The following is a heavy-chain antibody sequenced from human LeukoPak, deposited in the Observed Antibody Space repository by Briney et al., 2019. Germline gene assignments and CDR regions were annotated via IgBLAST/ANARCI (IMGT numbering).Heavy chain of an antibody. CDR2: FSRSGPDT. J-gene: IGHJ4*02. CDR1: GFTFGSSA. V-gene: IGHV3-23*01. Sequence: GGSLRLSCGASGFTFGSSAMSWVRQAPGKGPEWVSTFSRSGPDTYYADSVKGRFTIFRDNSKNTLYLQMNSLRAEDTAVYYCAKGSLGSWYYFDYWGQGTLVTVSS. CDR3: AKGSLGSWYYFDY. D-gene: IGHD6-13*01.